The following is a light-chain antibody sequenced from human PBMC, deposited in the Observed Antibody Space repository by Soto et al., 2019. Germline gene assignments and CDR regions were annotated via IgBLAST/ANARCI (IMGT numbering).Light chain of an antibody. CDR2: AAS. Sequence: EIVMTQSPATLSVSPGERATLSCRASQSVDGNLAWYQQKPGQPPRLLIYAASSRPTGIPARFSGSGSGTEFTLTFSSLQSEDFAVYYCKQYNNWPPWTFGQGTKVEIK. CDR3: KQYNNWPPWT. CDR1: QSVDGN. J-gene: IGKJ1*01. V-gene: IGKV3-15*01.